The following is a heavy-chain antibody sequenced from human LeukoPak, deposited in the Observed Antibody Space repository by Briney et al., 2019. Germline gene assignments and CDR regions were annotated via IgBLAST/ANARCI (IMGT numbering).Heavy chain of an antibody. Sequence: KAGGSLRLSCAASGFTFSDYYMSWIRQAPGKGLEWVPYISSSSSYTNYADSVKGRFTISRDNAKNSLYLQMNSLRAEDTAVYYCAATTVTRYYYYYYGMDVWGQGTTVTVSS. CDR1: GFTFSDYY. CDR3: AATTVTRYYYYYYGMDV. V-gene: IGHV3-11*03. D-gene: IGHD4-17*01. CDR2: ISSSSSYT. J-gene: IGHJ6*02.